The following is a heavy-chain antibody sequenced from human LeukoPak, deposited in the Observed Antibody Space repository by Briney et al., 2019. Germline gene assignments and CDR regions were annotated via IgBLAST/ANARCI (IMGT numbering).Heavy chain of an antibody. CDR2: ISYDGSNK. CDR3: ARDYGDYGPRAFDI. CDR1: GFTFSSYG. Sequence: GRSLRLSCAASGFTFSSYGMHWVRQAPGKGLEWVAVISYDGSNKYYADSVKGRFTISRDNSKNTLYLQMNSLRAEDTAVYYCARDYGDYGPRAFDIWGQGTMVTVSS. V-gene: IGHV3-30*03. J-gene: IGHJ3*02. D-gene: IGHD4-17*01.